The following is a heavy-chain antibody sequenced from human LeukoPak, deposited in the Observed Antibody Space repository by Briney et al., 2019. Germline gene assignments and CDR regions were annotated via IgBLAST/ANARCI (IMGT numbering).Heavy chain of an antibody. J-gene: IGHJ4*02. CDR3: AKSLDTMIVVRFDY. D-gene: IGHD3-22*01. Sequence: GGSLRLSCAASGFIFSSYAMSWVRQAPGKGLEWVSSISGSGGSTYYADSVKGRFTISRDNSKNTLYLQMNGLRAEDTAVYYCAKSLDTMIVVRFDYWGQGTLVTVSS. CDR1: GFIFSSYA. V-gene: IGHV3-23*01. CDR2: ISGSGGST.